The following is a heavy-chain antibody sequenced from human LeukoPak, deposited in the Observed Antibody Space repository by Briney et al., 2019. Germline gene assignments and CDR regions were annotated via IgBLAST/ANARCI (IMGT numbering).Heavy chain of an antibody. D-gene: IGHD3-3*01. J-gene: IGHJ3*02. Sequence: SETLSLTCTVSGGSISSGNYYWNWIRQHPGKGLEWIGYIYYSGNIYYNPSLKSRVTISVDTSENQFSLKLNSVTAADTAVYYCARRLRFLEWSRETLDPFDIWGQGTMVTVS. CDR3: ARRLRFLEWSRETLDPFDI. V-gene: IGHV4-31*03. CDR2: IYYSGNI. CDR1: GGSISSGNYY.